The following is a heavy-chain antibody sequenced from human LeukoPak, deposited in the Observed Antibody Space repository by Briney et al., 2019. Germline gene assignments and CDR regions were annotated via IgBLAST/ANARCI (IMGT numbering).Heavy chain of an antibody. D-gene: IGHD3-10*01. Sequence: PGGSLRLSCAASGFSVRSSYMSWVRQAPGKGLEWVSSIYDGGTTHHAESLKGRFTISRDNSKNSLYLQMNSLRAEDTAVYYCARVDTMGFDYWGQGTLVTVSS. V-gene: IGHV3-66*01. J-gene: IGHJ4*02. CDR1: GFSVRSSY. CDR2: IYDGGTT. CDR3: ARVDTMGFDY.